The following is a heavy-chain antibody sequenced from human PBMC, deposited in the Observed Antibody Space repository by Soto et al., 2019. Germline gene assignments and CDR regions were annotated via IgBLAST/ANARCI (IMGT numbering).Heavy chain of an antibody. D-gene: IGHD3-16*01. CDR1: VFTVSNNY. Sequence: GWPLRLSCTSSVFTVSNNYMTLVLQAPGKVLEWVAVIQDGGSISYADSVSDRFTISRDNSKNTVFLEMNNLRPEDTAVYFCARGEGSGSNALGHWGQGTLVTVSS. V-gene: IGHV3-66*01. J-gene: IGHJ4*02. CDR2: IQDGGSI. CDR3: ARGEGSGSNALGH.